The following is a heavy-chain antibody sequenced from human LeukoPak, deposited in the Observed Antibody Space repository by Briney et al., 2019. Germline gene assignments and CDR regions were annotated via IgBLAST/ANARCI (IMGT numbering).Heavy chain of an antibody. V-gene: IGHV1-2*02. CDR2: INPNSGGT. J-gene: IGHJ4*02. Sequence: ASVTVSCKASGYTFTGYYMHWVRQAPGQGLEWMGWINPNSGGTNYAQKFQGRVTMTRDTSISTAYMELSRLRSDDTAVYYCAIATGQLVVRSGYGGQGTLVTVSA. CDR1: GYTFTGYY. D-gene: IGHD2-2*01. CDR3: AIATGQLVVRSGY.